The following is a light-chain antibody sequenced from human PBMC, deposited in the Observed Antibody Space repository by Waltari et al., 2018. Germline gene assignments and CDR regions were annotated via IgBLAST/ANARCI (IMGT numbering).Light chain of an antibody. Sequence: DIQMSQSPSTLSASVGDRVTITCRASQSIGRWLAWYQQKPGKAPKLLIYKASSLDSEVPSRFSGSGSGTEFTLTISSLQPDDFATYYCQQYKSYSTFGQGTKLEIK. J-gene: IGKJ2*01. CDR2: KAS. CDR3: QQYKSYST. CDR1: QSIGRW. V-gene: IGKV1-5*03.